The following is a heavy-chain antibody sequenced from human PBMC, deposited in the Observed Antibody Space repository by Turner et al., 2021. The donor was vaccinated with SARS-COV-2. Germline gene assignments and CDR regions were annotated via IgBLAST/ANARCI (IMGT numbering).Heavy chain of an antibody. D-gene: IGHD6-13*01. J-gene: IGHJ6*02. V-gene: IGHV3-9*01. CDR1: GFNFVDYA. CDR2: ISWNSGSI. Sequence: EVQLVESGGALVQPGRSLRLSCVASGFNFVDYAMHWVRQAPGKCLEWVSGISWNSGSIGYADSVKGRFTISRDNAKKSLYLQMNSLRAEDTALYYCAKDKSTGYINSYGLDVWGQGTTVTVSS. CDR3: AKDKSTGYINSYGLDV.